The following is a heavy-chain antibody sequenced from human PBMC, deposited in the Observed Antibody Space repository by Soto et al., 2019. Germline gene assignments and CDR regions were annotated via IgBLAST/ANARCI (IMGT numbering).Heavy chain of an antibody. D-gene: IGHD4-17*01. J-gene: IGHJ4*02. CDR3: ASEIDATTATSLAY. Sequence: QVQLVQSGAEVKKPGASVKVSCKASGYTFSGSVMHWVRQAPGQGLEWMRWINADNGNTKYSQKFQGRVTMTWDTSASTAYMELSSLRSEDTAIYYCASEIDATTATSLAYWGQGTLVTVSS. V-gene: IGHV1-3*01. CDR1: GYTFSGSV. CDR2: INADNGNT.